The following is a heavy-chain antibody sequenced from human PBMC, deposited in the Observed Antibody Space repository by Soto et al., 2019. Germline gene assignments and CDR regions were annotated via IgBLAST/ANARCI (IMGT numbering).Heavy chain of an antibody. CDR1: VGTFDNSA. CDR2: ILPIFPTP. J-gene: IGHJ6*02. Sequence: QVQLVQSGAEVKKPGSSVTVSCKASVGTFDNSAISWVRQAPGQGLEWMGGILPIFPTPDSSQKFQGRVSITADQSTSTADMELTSLRSEDTAVYYCERDKGRIQLGGNYYFAMDVWGQGTTVTVSS. CDR3: ERDKGRIQLGGNYYFAMDV. D-gene: IGHD5-18*01. V-gene: IGHV1-69*12.